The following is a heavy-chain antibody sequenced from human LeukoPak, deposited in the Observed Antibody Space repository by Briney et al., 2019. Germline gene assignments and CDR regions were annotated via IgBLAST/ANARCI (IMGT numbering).Heavy chain of an antibody. CDR1: GGSISSYY. CDR2: IYTSGST. V-gene: IGHV4-4*07. CDR3: ARAAPYGSGSYSEYYFDY. J-gene: IGHJ4*02. Sequence: PSETLSLTCTVSGGSISSYYWSWIRQPAGKGLEWIGRIYTSGSTNYNPSLKSRVTMPVDTSKNQFSLKLSSVTAADTAVYYCARAAPYGSGSYSEYYFDYWGQGTLVTVSS. D-gene: IGHD3-10*01.